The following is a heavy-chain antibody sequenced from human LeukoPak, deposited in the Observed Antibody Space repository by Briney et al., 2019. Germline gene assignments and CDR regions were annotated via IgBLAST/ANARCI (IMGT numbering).Heavy chain of an antibody. Sequence: ASVKVSCKASGYTFTSYDISWVRQATGQGLEWMGWMNPNSGNAGYAQRFQGRVTMTRNNSISTAYMELTSLRSEDTAVYYCGRPLQRGSWTQRALDYWGQGTRVTVSS. CDR2: MNPNSGNA. D-gene: IGHD3-10*01. V-gene: IGHV1-8*01. CDR3: GRPLQRGSWTQRALDY. CDR1: GYTFTSYD. J-gene: IGHJ4*02.